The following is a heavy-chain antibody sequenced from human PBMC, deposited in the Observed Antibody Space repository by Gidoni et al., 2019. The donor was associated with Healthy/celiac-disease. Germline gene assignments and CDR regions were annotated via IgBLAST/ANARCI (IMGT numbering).Heavy chain of an antibody. Sequence: QVQLVESGGGVVQPGRSLRLSCAASGFTFSSYGMHWVRQAPGKGLEWVAVIWYDGSNKYYADSVKGRFTISRDNSKNTLYLQMNSLRAEDTAVYYCARALGELLVGYYYYGMDVWGQGTTVTVSS. CDR1: GFTFSSYG. J-gene: IGHJ6*02. V-gene: IGHV3-33*01. D-gene: IGHD1-26*01. CDR2: IWYDGSNK. CDR3: ARALGELLVGYYYYGMDV.